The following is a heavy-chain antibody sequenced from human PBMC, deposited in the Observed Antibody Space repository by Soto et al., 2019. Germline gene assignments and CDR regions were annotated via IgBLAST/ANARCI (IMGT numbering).Heavy chain of an antibody. CDR2: ISGSGGST. CDR1: GFTFSSYA. J-gene: IGHJ6*02. Sequence: EVQLLESGGGLVQPGGSLRLSCAASGFTFSSYAMSWVRQAPGKGLEWVSAISGSGGSTYYADSVKGRFTISRDNSKNTLYLQMNSLRAEDTAVYYCAKDLRTDYYYYYGMDVWGQGTTGTVSS. V-gene: IGHV3-23*01. D-gene: IGHD1-1*01. CDR3: AKDLRTDYYYYYGMDV.